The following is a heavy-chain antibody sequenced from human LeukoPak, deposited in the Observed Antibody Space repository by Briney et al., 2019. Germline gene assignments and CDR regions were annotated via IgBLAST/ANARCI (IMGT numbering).Heavy chain of an antibody. D-gene: IGHD5-18*01. J-gene: IGHJ4*02. V-gene: IGHV3-49*03. CDR3: TRGRGYSYGYPDY. Sequence: GGSLRLSCAASGFTFRHSWLSWIRQAPGKGLEWVGFIRGKTYGGTTEYAASVKDRFTISRDDSKSIAYLQMNSLKTEDTAVYYCTRGRGYSYGYPDYWGQGTLVTVSS. CDR2: IRGKTYGGTT. CDR1: GFTFRHSW.